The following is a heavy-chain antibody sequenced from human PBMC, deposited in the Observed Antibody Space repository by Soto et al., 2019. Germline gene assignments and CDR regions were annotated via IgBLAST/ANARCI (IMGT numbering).Heavy chain of an antibody. CDR1: GYTFTSYG. CDR2: ISAYNGNT. D-gene: IGHD2-8*01. V-gene: IGHV1-18*01. Sequence: GASVKVSCKASGYTFTSYGISWVRQAPGQGLEWMGWISAYNGNTNYAQKLQGRVTMTTDTSTSTAYMELRSLRSDDTAVYYCARGRIVLMVYAIDFDYWGQGTLVTVSS. J-gene: IGHJ4*02. CDR3: ARGRIVLMVYAIDFDY.